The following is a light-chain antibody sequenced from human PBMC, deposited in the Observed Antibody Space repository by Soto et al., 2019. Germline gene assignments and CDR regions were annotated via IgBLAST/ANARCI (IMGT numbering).Light chain of an antibody. CDR3: QKYDGAPLT. J-gene: IGKJ4*01. CDR1: QDINIY. CDR2: AAS. Sequence: DIQMTQSPSSLSASVGDRVTITCRAGQDINIYLAWYQQKPGKVPKLLISAASTLQSGVPSRFSGSGSGTDFTLTISSLQPEDVATYYCQKYDGAPLTFGLGTKVEVK. V-gene: IGKV1-27*01.